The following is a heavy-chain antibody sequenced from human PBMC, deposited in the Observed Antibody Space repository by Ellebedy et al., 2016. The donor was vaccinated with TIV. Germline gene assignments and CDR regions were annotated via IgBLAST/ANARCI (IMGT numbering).Heavy chain of an antibody. CDR3: ARANDYGDYVVWFAFDI. V-gene: IGHV1-69*04. J-gene: IGHJ3*02. Sequence: SVKVSXXASGYTFTSYAISWVRQAPGQGLEWMGRIIPILGIANYAQKFQGRVTITADKSTSTAYMELSSLRSEDTAVYYCARANDYGDYVVWFAFDIWGQGTMVTVSS. D-gene: IGHD4-17*01. CDR1: GYTFTSYA. CDR2: IIPILGIA.